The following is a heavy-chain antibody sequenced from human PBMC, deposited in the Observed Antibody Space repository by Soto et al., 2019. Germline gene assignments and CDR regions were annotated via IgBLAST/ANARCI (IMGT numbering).Heavy chain of an antibody. CDR3: VKDESINWYSGHFRH. CDR1: GFTFDDYA. J-gene: IGHJ1*01. V-gene: IGHV3-9*01. D-gene: IGHD6-13*01. CDR2: INWNSGSI. Sequence: GGALRLCCAASGFTFDDYAMHWVRQVPGKGLEWVSGINWNSGSIGYGDSVKGRFAISRDNAKNSLHLQMNSLSAEDTAFYYCVKDESINWYSGHFRHWGQGTLVTVSS.